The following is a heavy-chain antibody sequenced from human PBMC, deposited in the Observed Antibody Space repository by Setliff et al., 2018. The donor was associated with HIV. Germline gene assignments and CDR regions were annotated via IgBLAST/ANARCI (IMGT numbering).Heavy chain of an antibody. D-gene: IGHD4-17*01. J-gene: IGHJ6*03. V-gene: IGHV1-18*01. CDR3: ARDSPGDSPYPYDYGDYDYYYYYMDV. CDR1: GYTFTSYG. Sequence: ASVKVSCKASGYTFTSYGISWVRQAPGQGLEWMGWISAYNGNTNYAQKPQGRVTMTTDTSTSTAYMELRSLRSDDTAVYYCARDSPGDSPYPYDYGDYDYYYYYMDVWGKGTTVTVSS. CDR2: ISAYNGNT.